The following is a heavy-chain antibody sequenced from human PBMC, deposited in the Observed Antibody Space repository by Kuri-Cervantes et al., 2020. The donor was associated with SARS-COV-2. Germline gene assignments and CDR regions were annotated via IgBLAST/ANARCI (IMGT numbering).Heavy chain of an antibody. CDR3: ATRVAGDPYYYYYYMDV. V-gene: IGHV1-46*01. J-gene: IGHJ6*03. Sequence: ASVHVSCKASGYTFTSYYMHWVRQAPGQGLEWVGLINPSGGSTSYAQKFQGRVTMTADESTNTAYMELSSLRFEDTAVYYCATRVAGDPYYYYYYMDVWGTGTPVTDSS. CDR2: INPSGGST. D-gene: IGHD7-27*01. CDR1: GYTFTSYY.